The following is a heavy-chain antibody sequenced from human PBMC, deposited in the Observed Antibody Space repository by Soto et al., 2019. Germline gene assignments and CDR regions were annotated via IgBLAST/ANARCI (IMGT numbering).Heavy chain of an antibody. V-gene: IGHV1-69*13. D-gene: IGHD2-15*01. J-gene: IGHJ4*02. CDR2: IIPIFGTA. CDR1: GGTFSRYA. Sequence: SVKVSCKASGGTFSRYAISWVRQAPGQGLEWMGGIIPIFGTANYAQKFQGRVTITADESTSTAYMALSSVSAEDTGVYYCARVPLGYCSGGGCTIDYWGQGTLVTVSS. CDR3: ARVPLGYCSGGGCTIDY.